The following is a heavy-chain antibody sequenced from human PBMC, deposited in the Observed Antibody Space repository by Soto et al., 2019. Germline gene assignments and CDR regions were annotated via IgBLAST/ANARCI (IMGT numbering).Heavy chain of an antibody. CDR1: GFTFTKAY. CDR3: ATEGGYPGSNFYGAY. V-gene: IGHV3-15*01. CDR2: IKGSHAGGTT. D-gene: IGHD1-26*01. Sequence: EVQLVESGGGLVEPGGSIRLSCVASGFTFTKAYMTCVRQAPGKGLEWVGRIKGSHAGGTTDYATSVKGRFTISRDDSKNTLYLQMNSLKTEDTSVYYCATEGGYPGSNFYGAYWCQGTLVTVSS. J-gene: IGHJ4*02.